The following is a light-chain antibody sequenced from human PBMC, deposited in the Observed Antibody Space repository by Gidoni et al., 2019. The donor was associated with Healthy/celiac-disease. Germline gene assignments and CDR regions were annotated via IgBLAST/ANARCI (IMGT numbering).Light chain of an antibody. CDR2: GAS. V-gene: IGKV3-15*01. CDR1: QSVSSN. J-gene: IGKJ3*01. CDR3: QQYNNWPGT. Sequence: IVITPSPAPLSVSPGERATLSCRASQSVSSNLAWYQQKPGQAPRLLIYGASTRATGIPARFSGSGSGTEFTLTISSLQAEDVAVYYCQQYNNWPGTFGPGTKVDIK.